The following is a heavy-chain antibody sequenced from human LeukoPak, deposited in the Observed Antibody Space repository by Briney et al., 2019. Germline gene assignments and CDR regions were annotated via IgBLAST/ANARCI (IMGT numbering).Heavy chain of an antibody. J-gene: IGHJ4*02. D-gene: IGHD1-1*01. V-gene: IGHV4-61*02. CDR2: IYSNGDT. CDR1: GVYITNGLYF. CDR3: ARGLENWNVYVFDY. Sequence: PSETLSLTCTVSGVYITNGLYFWNWIRQPAGKGLEWIGRIYSNGDTNYNPSLKSRVTISQDRTRNQFSLKLSSVTAADTAVYYCARGLENWNVYVFDYWGQGTLVTVSS.